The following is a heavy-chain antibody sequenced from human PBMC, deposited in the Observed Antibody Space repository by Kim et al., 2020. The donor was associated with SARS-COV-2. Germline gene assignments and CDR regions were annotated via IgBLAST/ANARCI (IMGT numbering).Heavy chain of an antibody. D-gene: IGHD6-19*01. J-gene: IGHJ3*02. V-gene: IGHV3-9*01. CDR2: ISWNSGSI. Sequence: GGSLRLSCAASGFTFDDYAMHWVRQAPGKGLEWVSGISWNSGSIGYADSVKGRFTISRDNAKNSLYLQMNSLRAEDTALYYCAKVTEDSSGWYWDAFDI. CDR3: AKVTEDSSGWYWDAFDI. CDR1: GFTFDDYA.